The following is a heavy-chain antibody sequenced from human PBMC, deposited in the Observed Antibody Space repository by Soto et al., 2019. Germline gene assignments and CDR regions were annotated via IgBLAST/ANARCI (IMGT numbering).Heavy chain of an antibody. CDR2: IKEDGREM. D-gene: IGHD7-27*01. CDR1: GFNFGSYW. CDR3: ARGTPTPGVDY. V-gene: IGHV3-7*03. J-gene: IGHJ4*02. Sequence: EVQLVESGGGLVQPGGSLRLACAASGFNFGSYWMNWVRQAPGKGLEWVAKIKEDGREMYYVDSVKGRFTVSRDNAKNSLYLQMDRLRAEDTALYYCARGTPTPGVDYWGQGNLVTVSS.